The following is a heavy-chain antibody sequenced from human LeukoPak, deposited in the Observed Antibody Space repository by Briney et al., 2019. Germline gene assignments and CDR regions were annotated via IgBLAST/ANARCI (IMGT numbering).Heavy chain of an antibody. V-gene: IGHV4-34*01. D-gene: IGHD6-19*01. J-gene: IGHJ3*02. CDR1: GGSFSGYY. CDR3: ARGDKYSSGWYSLSVAFDI. CDR2: INHSGST. Sequence: SETLSLTRAVYGGSFSGYYWSWIRQPPGKGLEWIGEINHSGSTNYNPSLKSRVTISVDTSKNQFSLKLSSVTAADAAVYYCARGDKYSSGWYSLSVAFDIWGQGTMVTVSS.